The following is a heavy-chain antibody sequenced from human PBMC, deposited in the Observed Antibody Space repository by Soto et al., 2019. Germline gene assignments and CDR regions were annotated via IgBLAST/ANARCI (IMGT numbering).Heavy chain of an antibody. V-gene: IGHV3-64*01. CDR2: ITSNGGNT. D-gene: IGHD2-21*01. J-gene: IGHJ6*02. CDR3: ARRIPFGYGMDV. Sequence: EVQLVESGGGLVQPGGSLRLSCAASGFTFSSYAMHWVRQAPGKGLEYVSDITSNGGNTDYASSVKGRFTISRDNSKNPLYLQMGSLRAEDMAVYYCARRIPFGYGMDVWGQGTTVTVSS. CDR1: GFTFSSYA.